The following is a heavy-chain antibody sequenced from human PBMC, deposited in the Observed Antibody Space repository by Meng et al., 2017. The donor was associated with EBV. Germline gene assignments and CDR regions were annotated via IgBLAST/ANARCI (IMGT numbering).Heavy chain of an antibody. Sequence: VQLVQSGSDWKRPGASVKVYCKATGYTFRNYAINWMRQVPGQGLEWMGWINTYSGKATFAQGFTGRFVFSLDTPVTTAHLQISGLKTEDSAVYYCARGVEENGSHYPFDSWGQGTLVTVSS. V-gene: IGHV7-4-1*02. CDR2: INTYSGKA. D-gene: IGHD1-1*01. J-gene: IGHJ4*02. CDR1: GYTFRNYA. CDR3: ARGVEENGSHYPFDS.